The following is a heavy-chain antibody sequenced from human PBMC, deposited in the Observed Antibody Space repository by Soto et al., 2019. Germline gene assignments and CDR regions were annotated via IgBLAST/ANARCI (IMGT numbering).Heavy chain of an antibody. CDR2: INHSGST. J-gene: IGHJ4*02. D-gene: IGHD6-13*01. CDR3: ARNPPIPGIAAASPDY. Sequence: LSLTCAVYGGSFSGYYWSWIRQPPGKGLEWIGEINHSGSTNYNPSLKSRVTISVDTSKNQFSPKLSSVTAADTAVYYCARNPPIPGIAAASPDYWGQGPLVTVSS. V-gene: IGHV4-34*01. CDR1: GGSFSGYY.